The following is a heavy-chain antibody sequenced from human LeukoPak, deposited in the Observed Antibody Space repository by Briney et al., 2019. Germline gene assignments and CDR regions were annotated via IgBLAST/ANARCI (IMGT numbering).Heavy chain of an antibody. CDR2: IKRKTDGGTT. J-gene: IGHJ4*02. CDR3: TYTTDFWRGYYRDY. D-gene: IGHD3-3*01. CDR1: GFTFSSYS. V-gene: IGHV3-15*01. Sequence: GGSLRLSCAASGFTFSSYSMNWVRQAPGEGLEWVGRIKRKTDGGTTEYAAPVKGRFTISRDDSKNTLYLQINSLKTEDTAVYYCTYTTDFWRGYYRDYWGQGTLVTVSS.